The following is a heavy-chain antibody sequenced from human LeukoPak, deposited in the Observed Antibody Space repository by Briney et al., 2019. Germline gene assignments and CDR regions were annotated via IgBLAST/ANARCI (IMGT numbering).Heavy chain of an antibody. D-gene: IGHD3-10*01. Sequence: GASVKVSCKASGYTLTSYSITWVRLAPGQGLEWMGWISTYNGNTFYAQSLQGRVTLTTDTSTSTAYMELRSLRSGDTAVYYCARDMRPAFGGWFDPWGQGTLVTVSS. V-gene: IGHV1-18*01. CDR2: ISTYNGNT. J-gene: IGHJ5*02. CDR3: ARDMRPAFGGWFDP. CDR1: GYTLTSYS.